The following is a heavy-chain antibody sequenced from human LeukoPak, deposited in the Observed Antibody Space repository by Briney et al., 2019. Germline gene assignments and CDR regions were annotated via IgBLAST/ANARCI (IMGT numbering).Heavy chain of an antibody. Sequence: SETLSLTCTVSGGSISSYYWSWIRQPPGKGLEWIGYIYYSGSTNYNPSLKSRVTISVDTSKNQFSLKLSSVTAADTAVYYCAREGYSGSDSNLWGQGTLVTVSS. CDR2: IYYSGST. D-gene: IGHD5-12*01. J-gene: IGHJ4*02. CDR1: GGSISSYY. CDR3: AREGYSGSDSNL. V-gene: IGHV4-59*01.